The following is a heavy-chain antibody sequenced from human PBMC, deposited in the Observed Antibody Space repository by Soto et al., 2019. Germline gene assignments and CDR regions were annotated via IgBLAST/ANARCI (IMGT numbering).Heavy chain of an antibody. V-gene: IGHV3-23*01. D-gene: IGHD2-2*01. CDR1: GWIFTKLA. J-gene: IGHJ4*02. CDR2: ISDSGST. CDR3: AKGVDGQHCTRTNCLFYFDY. Sequence: GGSLIPYWPGPGWIFTKLAMNLVPLAPKKGLEWVSTISDSGSTYYGDSVKGRFTISRDNSKNSLYLHMSSLRAEDTAVYFCAKGVDGQHCTRTNCLFYFDYWGQGPLVTVSS.